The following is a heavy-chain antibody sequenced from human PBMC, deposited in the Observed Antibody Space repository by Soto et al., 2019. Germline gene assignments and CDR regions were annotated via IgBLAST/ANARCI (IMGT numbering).Heavy chain of an antibody. D-gene: IGHD5-12*01. J-gene: IGHJ4*02. CDR1: GGSISSYY. Sequence: SETLSLTCTVSGGSISSYYWSWIRQPPGKGLEWIGYIYYSGSTNYNPSLKSRVTISVDTSKNQFSLKLSSVTAADTAVYYCARVGDHSGYIIDYFDYWGQGTLVTVSS. V-gene: IGHV4-59*01. CDR3: ARVGDHSGYIIDYFDY. CDR2: IYYSGST.